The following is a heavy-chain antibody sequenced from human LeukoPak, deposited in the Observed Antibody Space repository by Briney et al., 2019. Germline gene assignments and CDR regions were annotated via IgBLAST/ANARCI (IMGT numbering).Heavy chain of an antibody. Sequence: GGSLRLSCAASGFTFSSYAMHWVRQAPGKGLEWVAVISYDGSNKYYADSVKGRFTISRDNSKNTLYLQMNSLRAEDTAVYYCASEAAPYYYYYYMDVWGKGTTVTVSS. V-gene: IGHV3-30-3*01. CDR2: ISYDGSNK. J-gene: IGHJ6*03. CDR1: GFTFSSYA. CDR3: ASEAAPYYYYYYMDV. D-gene: IGHD2-15*01.